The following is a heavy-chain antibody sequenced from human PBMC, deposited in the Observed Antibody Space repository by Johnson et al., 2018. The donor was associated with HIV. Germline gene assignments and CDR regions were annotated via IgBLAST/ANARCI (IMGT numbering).Heavy chain of an antibody. V-gene: IGHV3-30*02. Sequence: QVQLVESGGGVVRPGGSLRLSCAASQFTFSDYGMHWVRQAPGKGLEWVTFIRYDGSEKSYADSVKGRFTISRYNSKNTLYLQMNSLRVEDTALYYCMVAPRPGDVFDIWGQGTMVTVSS. CDR1: QFTFSDYG. J-gene: IGHJ3*02. CDR2: IRYDGSEK. CDR3: MVAPRPGDVFDI. D-gene: IGHD2-8*01.